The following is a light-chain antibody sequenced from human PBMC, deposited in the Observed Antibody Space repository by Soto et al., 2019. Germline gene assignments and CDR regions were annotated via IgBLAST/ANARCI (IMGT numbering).Light chain of an antibody. CDR3: QQYHNWPASGT. V-gene: IGKV3-15*01. J-gene: IGKJ1*01. Sequence: EIVMTQSPATLSVSPGERATLSCRASQSVSSNLAWYQQKPGQAPRLLIYYASTRAAGIPAKLSGSGSGTECAVTLGRLQSEDCGVYYWQQYHNWPASGTCGHGTNVEIK. CDR1: QSVSSN. CDR2: YAS.